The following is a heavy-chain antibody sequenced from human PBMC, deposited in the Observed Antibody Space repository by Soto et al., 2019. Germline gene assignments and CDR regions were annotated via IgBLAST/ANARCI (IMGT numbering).Heavy chain of an antibody. CDR1: GGSISSYY. CDR2: IYTSGIT. Sequence: QVQLQESGPGLVKPSETLSLTCTVSGGSISSYYRSWIRKPAGKGLEWIGRIYTSGITNYNPSLKSRVTMSVDTSKSQFSLKLGSVPAADTAVYDCAREQWLDPDSWFDPWGQGTMDTVTS. J-gene: IGHJ5*02. V-gene: IGHV4-4*07. D-gene: IGHD6-19*01. CDR3: AREQWLDPDSWFDP.